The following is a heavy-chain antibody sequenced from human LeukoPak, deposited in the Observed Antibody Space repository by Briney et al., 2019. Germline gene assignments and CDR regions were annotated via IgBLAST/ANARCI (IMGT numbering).Heavy chain of an antibody. D-gene: IGHD4-17*01. CDR3: AKDVSDYARYFDY. CDR1: GFTFSSHA. Sequence: GGCLRLSCAGSGFTFSSHAMSWVRQAPGKGLEWVSGISGSGGSTYYADSVKGRFTVSRDNSKNTLYLQMSSLRAEDTAVYYCAKDVSDYARYFDYWGQATLVTVSS. CDR2: ISGSGGST. J-gene: IGHJ4*02. V-gene: IGHV3-23*01.